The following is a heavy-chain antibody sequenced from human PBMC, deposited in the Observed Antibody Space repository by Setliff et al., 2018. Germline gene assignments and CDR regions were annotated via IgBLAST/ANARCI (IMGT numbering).Heavy chain of an antibody. CDR1: GGTFSSDA. V-gene: IGHV1-69*13. CDR2: IIPIFGTA. D-gene: IGHD6-19*01. Sequence: SVKVSCKASGGTFSSDAISWVRQAPGRGLEWMGGIIPIFGTANYAQKFQGRVTITADESTSTAYMELSSLRSEDTAVYYCAREGSGWYYDYWGQGTLVTVSS. J-gene: IGHJ4*02. CDR3: AREGSGWYYDY.